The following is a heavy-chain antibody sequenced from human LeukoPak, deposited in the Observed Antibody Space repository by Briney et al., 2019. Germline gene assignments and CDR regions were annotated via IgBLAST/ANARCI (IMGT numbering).Heavy chain of an antibody. J-gene: IGHJ3*02. V-gene: IGHV3-66*01. CDR2: IYSGGST. Sequence: GGSLRLSCAASGFTVSSNYMSWVRQAPGKGLEWVSVIYSGGSTYYADSVKGRFTISRDNSKNTLYLQMNSLRAEDTAVYYCARAQITIFGVVILDAFDIWGQGTMVTVSS. CDR1: GFTVSSNY. CDR3: ARAQITIFGVVILDAFDI. D-gene: IGHD3-3*01.